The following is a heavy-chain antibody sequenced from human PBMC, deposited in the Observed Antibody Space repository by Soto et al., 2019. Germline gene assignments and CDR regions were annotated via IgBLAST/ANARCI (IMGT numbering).Heavy chain of an antibody. Sequence: PGGSLRLSCAAYGLTVSSNYMSWVRQAPGKGLEWVSVIYSGGSTYYADSVKGRFTISRYNSKNTLYLQMNSLRAEDTAVYYCARDRITFGGVIATDYWGQGT. V-gene: IGHV3-66*01. CDR3: ARDRITFGGVIATDY. J-gene: IGHJ4*02. D-gene: IGHD3-16*02. CDR1: GLTVSSNY. CDR2: IYSGGST.